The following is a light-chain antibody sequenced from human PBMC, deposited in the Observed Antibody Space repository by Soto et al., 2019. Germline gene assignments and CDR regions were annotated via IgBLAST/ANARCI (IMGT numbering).Light chain of an antibody. CDR1: QSVRSN. J-gene: IGKJ2*01. CDR3: QQYNDWPPYT. V-gene: IGKV3-15*01. CDR2: GAS. Sequence: EIVMTQSPATLSVSPGERATLSCRASQSVRSNLAWYQQKPGQAPRLLIYGASTRATGIPARFSGSGSGTEFTLTISSLQSEDFALYYCQQYNDWPPYTFGQGTKLEIK.